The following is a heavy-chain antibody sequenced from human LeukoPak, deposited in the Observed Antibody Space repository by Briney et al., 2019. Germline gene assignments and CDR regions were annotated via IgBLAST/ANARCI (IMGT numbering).Heavy chain of an antibody. J-gene: IGHJ6*02. V-gene: IGHV1-69*13. Sequence: ASVKVSCKASGGTFSSYAISWVRQAPGQGLEWMGGIIPIFGTANYARKFQGRVTITADESTSTAYMELSSLRSEDTAVYYCARVSSSNQNPYNWHPTYGMDVWGQGTTVTVSS. CDR2: IIPIFGTA. D-gene: IGHD1-20*01. CDR1: GGTFSSYA. CDR3: ARVSSSNQNPYNWHPTYGMDV.